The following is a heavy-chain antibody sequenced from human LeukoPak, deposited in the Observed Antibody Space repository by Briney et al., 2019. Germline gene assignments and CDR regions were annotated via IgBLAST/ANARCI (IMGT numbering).Heavy chain of an antibody. J-gene: IGHJ4*02. CDR3: AKDGNWARFED. Sequence: GGSLRLSCAASGFTFSSYAMHWVRQAPGKGLKWVAVISYDGSNKYYADSVKGRFTISRDNSKNMVWLQINSPTAEDTATYYCAKDGNWARFEDWGQGTLVTVSS. V-gene: IGHV3-30*04. D-gene: IGHD7-27*01. CDR1: GFTFSSYA. CDR2: ISYDGSNK.